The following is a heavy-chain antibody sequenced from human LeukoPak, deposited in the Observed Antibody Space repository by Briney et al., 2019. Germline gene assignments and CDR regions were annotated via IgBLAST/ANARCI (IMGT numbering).Heavy chain of an antibody. CDR1: GYIFTSFY. J-gene: IGHJ4*02. CDR2: INPNDAST. V-gene: IGHV1-46*01. Sequence: ASVKVSCRASGYIFTSFYIHWVRQAPGQGLEGMGIINPNDASTNYAQKFQGRVTMTRDTSTSTVYVELSSLRSEDTAVYYCARTAIAARYYFDYWGQASLVTVSS. D-gene: IGHD6-6*01. CDR3: ARTAIAARYYFDY.